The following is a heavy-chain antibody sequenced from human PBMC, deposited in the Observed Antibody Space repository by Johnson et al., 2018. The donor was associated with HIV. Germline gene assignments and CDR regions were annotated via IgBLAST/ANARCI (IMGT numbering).Heavy chain of an antibody. J-gene: IGHJ3*02. CDR2: ISYDGSNR. V-gene: IGHV3-30*03. Sequence: QMQLVESGGGLVQPGRSLRLSCAASGFTFDDYAMHWVRQAPGKGLEWVAVISYDGSNRHYADSVKGRFTISRDNSKNKLYLQMNSLRAEDTAVYYCATSTASDALDIWGQGTMVTVSS. CDR1: GFTFDDYA. CDR3: ATSTASDALDI. D-gene: IGHD1-1*01.